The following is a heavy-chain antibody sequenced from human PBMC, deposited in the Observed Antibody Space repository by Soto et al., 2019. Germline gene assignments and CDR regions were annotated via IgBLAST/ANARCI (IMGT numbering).Heavy chain of an antibody. D-gene: IGHD2-15*01. V-gene: IGHV3-74*01. CDR2: INSDGSST. J-gene: IGHJ6*02. CDR3: ARAGGSCSGGSCTNKYFCGMDV. Sequence: EVQLVESGGGLVQRGGSLRVSCAASGFTFSRFWMHWVRQAPGMGLVWVSRINSDGSSTNYADSVKGRFTISRDNAKNTLYLQMNSLRVEDTAVYYCARAGGSCSGGSCTNKYFCGMDVWGQGTTVTVSS. CDR1: GFTFSRFW.